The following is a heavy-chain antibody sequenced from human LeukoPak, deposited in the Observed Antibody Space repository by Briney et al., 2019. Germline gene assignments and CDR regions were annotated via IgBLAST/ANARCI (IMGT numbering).Heavy chain of an antibody. D-gene: IGHD2-15*01. V-gene: IGHV4-4*07. CDR2: IYTSGST. CDR3: ARSPVVVVAANWFDP. J-gene: IGHJ5*02. Sequence: SETLSLTCTVSGGSISSYYWSWIRQPAGKGLEWIGRIYTSGSTNYNPSLKSRVTMSVDTSKNQFSLKLSSVTAADTAVYYCARSPVVVVAANWFDPWGQGTLVTVSS. CDR1: GGSISSYY.